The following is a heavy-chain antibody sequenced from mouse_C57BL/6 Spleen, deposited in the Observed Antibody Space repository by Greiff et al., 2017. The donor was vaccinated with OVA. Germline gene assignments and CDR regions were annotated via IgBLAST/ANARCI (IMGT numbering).Heavy chain of an antibody. Sequence: VQLQQSGAELVKPGASVKISCKASGYTFTDYYINWVKQRPGQGLEWIGKIGPGSGSTYYNETFKGKATLTADKSSSTAYMQLSSLTSEDSAVYFYARGGGYDYDEGAWFAYWGQGTLVTVAA. CDR2: IGPGSGST. V-gene: IGHV1-77*01. CDR3: ARGGGYDYDEGAWFAY. J-gene: IGHJ3*01. CDR1: GYTFTDYY. D-gene: IGHD2-4*01.